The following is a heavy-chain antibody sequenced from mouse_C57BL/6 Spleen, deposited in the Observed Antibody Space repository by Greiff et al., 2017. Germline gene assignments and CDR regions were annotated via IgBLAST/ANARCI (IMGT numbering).Heavy chain of an antibody. CDR1: GYSFTDYN. Sequence: LQESGPELVKPGASVKISCKASGYSFTDYNMNWVKQSNGKSLEWIGVINPNYGTTSYNQKFKGKATLTVDQSSSTAYMQLNSLTSEDSAVYYCARSVYYGSRGAMDYWGQGTSVTVSS. V-gene: IGHV1-39*01. CDR3: ARSVYYGSRGAMDY. CDR2: INPNYGTT. D-gene: IGHD1-1*01. J-gene: IGHJ4*01.